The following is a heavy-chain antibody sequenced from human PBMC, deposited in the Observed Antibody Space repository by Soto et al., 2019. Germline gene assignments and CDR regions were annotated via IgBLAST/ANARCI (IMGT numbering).Heavy chain of an antibody. D-gene: IGHD3-3*01. Sequence: QVQLVQSGAEVKKPGASVKVSCKASGYTFTSYGISWVRQAPGQGLEWMGWISAYNGNTNYAQKLQGRVTMTTDTSTSTAYMELRSLRSDDTAVYYCARDMRSNYDFWSGYYDYYYSYGMDVWGQGTTVTVSS. V-gene: IGHV1-18*01. J-gene: IGHJ6*02. CDR1: GYTFTSYG. CDR2: ISAYNGNT. CDR3: ARDMRSNYDFWSGYYDYYYSYGMDV.